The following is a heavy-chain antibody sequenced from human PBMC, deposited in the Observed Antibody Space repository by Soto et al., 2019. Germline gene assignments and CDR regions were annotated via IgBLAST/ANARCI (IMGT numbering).Heavy chain of an antibody. J-gene: IGHJ4*02. V-gene: IGHV1-69*01. CDR3: ARDAADTPMVY. CDR1: GGIFRSNA. CDR2: IIPQFPTP. D-gene: IGHD5-18*01. Sequence: QVQLVQSGAEVRKPGSSVKLSCKSSGGIFRSNAIIWVRQAPGQGLEWMGAIIPQFPTPYYAQKFQGRVTITADESTSNAYRALNSLRSDDTAVYFCARDAADTPMVYWGQGTLLTVSS.